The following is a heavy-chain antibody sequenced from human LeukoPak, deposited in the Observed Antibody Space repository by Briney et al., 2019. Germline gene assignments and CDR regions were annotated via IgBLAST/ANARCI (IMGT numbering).Heavy chain of an antibody. J-gene: IGHJ4*02. V-gene: IGHV1-24*01. CDR3: ARDAIVGATSFDY. Sequence: ASVKVSCKVSGYTFTDLSVHWVRQAPGKGLEWMGGFDPAEGKNIDAQKFQGRVTLTVDTSTETVYMELSSLTSDDTAVYYCARDAIVGATSFDYWGQGTLVTVSS. D-gene: IGHD1-26*01. CDR2: FDPAEGKN. CDR1: GYTFTDLS.